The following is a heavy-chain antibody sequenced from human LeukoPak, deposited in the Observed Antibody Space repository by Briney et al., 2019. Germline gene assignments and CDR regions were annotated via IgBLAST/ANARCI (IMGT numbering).Heavy chain of an antibody. Sequence: GESLKISCQGFGYSFTTYWIAWVRQMPGKGLEWMGISYPGDSDTRYSPSFQGQVTISADKSINTAYLQWSSLQASDTAMYYCARRSGTYFDFWGQGTLVTVSS. D-gene: IGHD1-26*01. CDR2: SYPGDSDT. J-gene: IGHJ4*02. CDR3: ARRSGTYFDF. CDR1: GYSFTTYW. V-gene: IGHV5-51*01.